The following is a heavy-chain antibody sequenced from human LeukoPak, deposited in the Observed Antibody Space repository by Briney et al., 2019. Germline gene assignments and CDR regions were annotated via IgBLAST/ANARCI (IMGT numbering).Heavy chain of an antibody. CDR2: ISSSSSTI. CDR3: ARDGYYYDSSGYFDY. Sequence: GGSLRLFCAASGFTFSSYSMNWVRQAPGKGLEWVSYISSSSSTIYYADSVKGRFTISRDNAKNSLYLQMNSLRAEDTAVYYCARDGYYYDSSGYFDYWGQGTLVTVSS. D-gene: IGHD3-22*01. CDR1: GFTFSSYS. J-gene: IGHJ4*02. V-gene: IGHV3-48*01.